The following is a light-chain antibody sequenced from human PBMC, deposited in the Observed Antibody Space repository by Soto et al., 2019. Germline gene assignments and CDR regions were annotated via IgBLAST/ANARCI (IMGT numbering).Light chain of an antibody. CDR3: HQYNNWPPWT. V-gene: IGKV3-15*01. J-gene: IGKJ1*01. Sequence: EIVMTQSPGTLSVSPWERATLSCRASQSVSSNLAWYQQKPGQAPGLLIYGASTRATGIPARFSGSGSGTEFTLTISGLQSEDFAVYYCHQYNNWPPWTFGPGTKVDIK. CDR1: QSVSSN. CDR2: GAS.